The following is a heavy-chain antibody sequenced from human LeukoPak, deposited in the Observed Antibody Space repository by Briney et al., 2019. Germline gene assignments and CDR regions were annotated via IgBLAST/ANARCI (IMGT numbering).Heavy chain of an antibody. J-gene: IGHJ3*02. Sequence: PSQTLSLTCTVSGGSIRSYYWSWIRQPPGKGLEWIGYFYYSGSSNYNPSLKSRVTISVDTSKNQFSLKLSSVTAADTAVYFCARAVLDTATGFDAFDIWGQGTMVTVSS. V-gene: IGHV4-59*01. CDR3: ARAVLDTATGFDAFDI. CDR1: GGSIRSYY. D-gene: IGHD5-18*01. CDR2: FYYSGSS.